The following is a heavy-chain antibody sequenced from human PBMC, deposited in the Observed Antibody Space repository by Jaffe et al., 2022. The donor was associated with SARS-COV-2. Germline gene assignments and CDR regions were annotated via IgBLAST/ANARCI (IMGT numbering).Heavy chain of an antibody. CDR1: GGSISSSSYY. Sequence: QLQLQESGPGLVKPSETLSLTCTVSGGSISSSSYYWGWIRQPPGKGLEWIGSIYYSGSTYYNPSLKSRVTISVDTSKNQFSLKLSSVTAADTAVYYCASGGDYSNYGAYFDYWGQGTLVTVSS. V-gene: IGHV4-39*01. D-gene: IGHD4-4*01. CDR2: IYYSGST. CDR3: ASGGDYSNYGAYFDY. J-gene: IGHJ4*02.